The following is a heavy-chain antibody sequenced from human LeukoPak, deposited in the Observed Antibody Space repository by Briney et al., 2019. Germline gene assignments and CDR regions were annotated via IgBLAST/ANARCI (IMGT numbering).Heavy chain of an antibody. Sequence: PSETLSLTCSVSGGPITTGAYYWVWVRQSPGKGLEWIGSIYNDGDTYYNPSFESRVTIAIETSKNQFSLRMTSATAADTGVYYCTYRGFRIPLDAFDVWGQGTRVAVS. CDR2: IYNDGDT. J-gene: IGHJ3*01. CDR1: GGPITTGAYY. CDR3: TYRGFRIPLDAFDV. D-gene: IGHD5-12*01. V-gene: IGHV4-39*01.